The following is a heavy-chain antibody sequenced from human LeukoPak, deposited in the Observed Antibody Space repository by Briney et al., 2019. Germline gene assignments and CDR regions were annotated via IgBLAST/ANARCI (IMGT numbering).Heavy chain of an antibody. CDR2: VYLSGRT. V-gene: IGHV4-4*02. CDR3: AREGGPYRPLDY. J-gene: IGHJ4*02. CDR1: GGSLSSTNW. Sequence: PSGTLSLTCGVSGGSLSSTNWWTWVRQPPGGGLEWIGEVYLSGRTNYNPSLESRVTMSVDMSENHISLKLTSVTAADTAVYYCAREGGPYRPLDYSGQGTLVTVSS.